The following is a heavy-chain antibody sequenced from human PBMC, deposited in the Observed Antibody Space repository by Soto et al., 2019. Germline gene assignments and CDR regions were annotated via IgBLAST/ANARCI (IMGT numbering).Heavy chain of an antibody. D-gene: IGHD3-22*01. V-gene: IGHV1-69*12. CDR1: GGTFSSYA. J-gene: IGHJ6*02. CDR3: ARDPYYYDSSGYGYYYYGMDV. Sequence: QVQLVQSGAEVKKPGSSVKVSCKASGGTFSSYAISWVRQAPGQGLEWMGGIIPIFGTANYAQKFQGRVTITADEATSTGYMELSSMRSEDTDVYYCARDPYYYDSSGYGYYYYGMDVWGQGTTVTVSS. CDR2: IIPIFGTA.